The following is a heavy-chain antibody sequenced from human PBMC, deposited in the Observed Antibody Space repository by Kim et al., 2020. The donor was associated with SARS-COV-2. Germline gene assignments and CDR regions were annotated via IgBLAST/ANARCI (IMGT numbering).Heavy chain of an antibody. V-gene: IGHV3-33*06. CDR1: RFTFSSYG. CDR3: AKERRKYCSGGSCHLEY. J-gene: IGHJ4*02. D-gene: IGHD2-15*01. CDR2: IWYDGSNK. Sequence: GGSLRLSCAASRFTFSSYGLHWVRQAPGKGLEWVAVIWYDGSNKYHADSVKGRFTISRDNSKNTLYLQMNNLRDEDTAVYYCAKERRKYCSGGSCHLEYWGQGTRVTVSA.